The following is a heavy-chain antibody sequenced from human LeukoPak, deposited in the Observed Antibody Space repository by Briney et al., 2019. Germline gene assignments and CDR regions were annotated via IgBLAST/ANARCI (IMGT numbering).Heavy chain of an antibody. CDR3: ARGYSYGSYSDY. J-gene: IGHJ4*02. CDR1: GGSFSAYY. Sequence: SETLSLTCAVYGGSFSAYYWIWIRQPPGKGLEWIGETNHSGSTNYNPSLKSRVTISVDTSKIQFSLNLSSVTAADTAVYYCARGYSYGSYSDYWGQGTLVTVSS. D-gene: IGHD5-18*01. CDR2: TNHSGST. V-gene: IGHV4-34*01.